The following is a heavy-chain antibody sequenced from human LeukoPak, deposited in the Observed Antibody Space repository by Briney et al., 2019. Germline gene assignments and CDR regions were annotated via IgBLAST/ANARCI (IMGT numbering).Heavy chain of an antibody. CDR3: ARAYYGGNFV. CDR2: IKEDGSEE. CDR1: GFTFSDYW. J-gene: IGHJ4*02. D-gene: IGHD4-23*01. Sequence: AGGSLRLSCAASGFTFSDYWMGWVRQAPGKGLEWVASIKEDGSEEHNVDSVTGRFTISRDNAKSSLFLQMNSLRAEDTAVYYCARAYYGGNFVRGQGTLVTVSS. V-gene: IGHV3-7*04.